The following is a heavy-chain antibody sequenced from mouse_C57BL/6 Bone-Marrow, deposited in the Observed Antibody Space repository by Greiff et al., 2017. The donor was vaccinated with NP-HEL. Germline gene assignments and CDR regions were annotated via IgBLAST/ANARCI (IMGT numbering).Heavy chain of an antibody. CDR2: INPSSGYT. J-gene: IGHJ3*01. CDR1: GYTFTSYC. D-gene: IGHD2-3*01. CDR3: ACFDGYYFAWFAY. V-gene: IGHV1-7*01. Sequence: QVQLQQSGAELAKPGASVKLSCKASGYTFTSYCMHWVNQRPGKGLEWIGYINPSSGYTKYNQKFKDKATLTIDKSSSTAYMQLSSLTYEASEVYNCACFDGYYFAWFAYGGQGNRVTVSA.